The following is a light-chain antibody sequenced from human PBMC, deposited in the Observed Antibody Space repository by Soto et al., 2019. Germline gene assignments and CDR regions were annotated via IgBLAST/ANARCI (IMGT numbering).Light chain of an antibody. CDR1: QSVISNY. Sequence: EIVLTQSPGTLSLSPGERATLSCRASQSVISNYLAWFQQKPGQAPRLLIYDASSRATGIPARFSGSGSGTDFTLTISSLEPEDIAVYYCQQRSNWRVTFGGGTKVDIK. V-gene: IGKV3D-20*02. CDR2: DAS. CDR3: QQRSNWRVT. J-gene: IGKJ4*01.